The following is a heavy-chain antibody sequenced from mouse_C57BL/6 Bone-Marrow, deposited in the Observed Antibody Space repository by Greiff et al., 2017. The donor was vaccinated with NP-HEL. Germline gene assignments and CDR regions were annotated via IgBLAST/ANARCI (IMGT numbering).Heavy chain of an antibody. J-gene: IGHJ2*01. CDR1: GYTFTSYW. CDR2: INPNNGGT. CDR3: ARDSGYAFDY. Sequence: QVQLKQPGTELVKPGASVKLSCKASGYTFTSYWMHWLKQRPGQGLEWIGNINPNNGGTNDNEKFKTKATLTVDKSSSTAYMQLSSLASGDSAVYYCARDSGYAFDYWGQGTTLTVSS. D-gene: IGHD3-2*02. V-gene: IGHV1-53*01.